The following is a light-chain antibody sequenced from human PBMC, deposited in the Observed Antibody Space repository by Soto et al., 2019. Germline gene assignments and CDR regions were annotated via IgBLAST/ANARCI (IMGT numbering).Light chain of an antibody. J-gene: IGKJ4*01. CDR2: GAS. CDR3: QQYNNWPLT. CDR1: QSVSSN. V-gene: IGKV3-15*01. Sequence: EIVMTQSPATLSVSPGERATLSCRASQSVSSNLAWFQQKPGQAPRLLIYGASTRATGIPATFSGSGSGTDFTPTISSLQSEDFAVYYCQQYNNWPLTFGGGTKVEIK.